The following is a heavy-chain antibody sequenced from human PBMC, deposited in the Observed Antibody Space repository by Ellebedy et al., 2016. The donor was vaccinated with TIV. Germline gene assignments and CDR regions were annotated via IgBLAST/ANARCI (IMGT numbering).Heavy chain of an antibody. Sequence: MPSETLSLTCTVSGGSTTRSRHSWGSIRQPPGQGLECIGTIYYTWSGYYNPSLKSRVTIFIDTSKNQFSLKLTSVTAAYTAVYYCARLDYQLPNPFKYWGRGTLVSVSS. CDR2: IYYTWSG. CDR1: GGSTTRSRHS. CDR3: ARLDYQLPNPFKY. V-gene: IGHV4-39*01. J-gene: IGHJ4*02. D-gene: IGHD2-2*01.